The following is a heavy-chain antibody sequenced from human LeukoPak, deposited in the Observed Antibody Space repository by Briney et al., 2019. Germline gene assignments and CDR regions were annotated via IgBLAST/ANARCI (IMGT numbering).Heavy chain of an antibody. Sequence: PSETLALTCTVSGGSISNSYWSWIRQPPGKGLEWIGYIYYTGSINYNPSLRSRVTISVDTSKNQFSLKLSSVTAADTAVYYRARHGYFDWLSHFDYWGQGTLVTVSS. D-gene: IGHD3-9*01. CDR2: IYYTGSI. J-gene: IGHJ4*02. V-gene: IGHV4-59*08. CDR3: ARHGYFDWLSHFDY. CDR1: GGSISNSY.